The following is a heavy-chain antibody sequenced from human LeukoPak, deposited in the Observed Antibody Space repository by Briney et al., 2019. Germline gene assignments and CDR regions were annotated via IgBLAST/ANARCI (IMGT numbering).Heavy chain of an antibody. J-gene: IGHJ4*02. D-gene: IGHD1/OR15-1a*01. CDR2: IYNSDST. Sequence: KTSETLSLTCTLSGGSLSSSSYYWGWTRQPPGKGLDWIGNIYNSDSTYYNPSLKSRVTISVDTSKTQFSLKLTSVTAADTAVYYCARNNIGTRTYDYWGQGTLVTVSS. CDR3: ARNNIGTRTYDY. V-gene: IGHV4-39*01. CDR1: GGSLSSSSYY.